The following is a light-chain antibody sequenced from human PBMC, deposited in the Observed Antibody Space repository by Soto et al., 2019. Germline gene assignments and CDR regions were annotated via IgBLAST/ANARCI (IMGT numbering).Light chain of an antibody. V-gene: IGKV3-15*01. Sequence: EIVLTQSPGTPSLSPGERATLSCRASQSVSNNYLAWYQQKPGQAPRLLIYGTSTRATGIPARFSGSGSGTEFTLTISSLQSEDFAVYYCQQYKNWPRTFGQGTKVDIK. J-gene: IGKJ1*01. CDR3: QQYKNWPRT. CDR2: GTS. CDR1: QSVSNN.